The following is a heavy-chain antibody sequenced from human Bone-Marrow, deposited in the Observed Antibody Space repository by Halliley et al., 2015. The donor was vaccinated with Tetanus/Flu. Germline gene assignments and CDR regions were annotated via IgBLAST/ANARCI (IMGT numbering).Heavy chain of an antibody. CDR3: ATNRAGSVGSFFDV. CDR2: IDPSDSYT. Sequence: VQLVQSGAEVKKPGESLRISCRASGFNFPSYYISWVRQMPGKGLEWMGRIDPSDSYTNYNPSFQGHVTISSDKSSTTASLQRSSLRASDTAMYYCATNRAGSVGSFFDVWGLGTMVTVSS. J-gene: IGHJ3*01. V-gene: IGHV5-10-1*01. D-gene: IGHD6-19*01. CDR1: GFNFPSYY.